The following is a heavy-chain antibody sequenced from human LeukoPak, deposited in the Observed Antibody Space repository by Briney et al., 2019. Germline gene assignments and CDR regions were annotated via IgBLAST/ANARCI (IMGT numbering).Heavy chain of an antibody. Sequence: ASVKVSCKASGYTFTGYYMHWVRQAPGQGLEWMGWINPNRGGTNYAQKFQGRVTMTRDTSISTAYVELSRLRSDDTAVYYCARDIVMVTYWFDPWGQGTLVTVSS. CDR2: INPNRGGT. CDR3: ARDIVMVTYWFDP. D-gene: IGHD5-18*01. CDR1: GYTFTGYY. V-gene: IGHV1-2*02. J-gene: IGHJ5*02.